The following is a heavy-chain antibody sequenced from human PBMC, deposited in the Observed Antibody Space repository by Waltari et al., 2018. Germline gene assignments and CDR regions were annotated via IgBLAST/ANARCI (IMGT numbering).Heavy chain of an antibody. CDR2: ITFEGTNK. V-gene: IGHV3-30*02. Sequence: QVQLVESGGGVVQPGGSLRLSCAASGFTFSGYGLHWVRQAPGKWLEWVAFITFEGTNKYYADCVKGRFTISRDNPKNTMFLQMNSLRADDTAIYYCASIFAGTAVTTIQPIDIWGQGTMVTVSS. D-gene: IGHD4-17*01. J-gene: IGHJ3*02. CDR1: GFTFSGYG. CDR3: ASIFAGTAVTTIQPIDI.